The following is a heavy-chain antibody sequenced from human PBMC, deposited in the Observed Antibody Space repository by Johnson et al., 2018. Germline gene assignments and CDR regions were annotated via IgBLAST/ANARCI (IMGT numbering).Heavy chain of an antibody. D-gene: IGHD4-17*01. J-gene: IGHJ1*01. V-gene: IGHV3-30*18. CDR3: AKKDYGPTEYFQH. CDR2: ISYDGSNQ. Sequence: VQLVQSGGGVVQPGRSXRLSCAASGFTFSSYGMHWVRQAPGKGLEWVAVISYDGSNQYYADSVKGRFTISRDNSKNTVYLQMNSLRAEDTAVYFCAKKDYGPTEYFQHWGQGTLVTVSS. CDR1: GFTFSSYG.